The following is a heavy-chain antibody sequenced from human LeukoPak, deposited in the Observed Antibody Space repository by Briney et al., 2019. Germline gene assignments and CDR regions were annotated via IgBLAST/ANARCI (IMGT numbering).Heavy chain of an antibody. D-gene: IGHD5-18*01. CDR2: ISGSTSIT. V-gene: IGHV3-23*01. Sequence: PGGSLRLSCAASGITFINYVMSWVRQAPGKGLECVSAISGSTSITYYADSVKGRFTISRDDSQNMLYLQMTSLRAEDMAVYYCAEVSGRIQIWPQPFGDGMDVWGQGTTVTVSS. CDR3: AEVSGRIQIWPQPFGDGMDV. J-gene: IGHJ6*02. CDR1: GITFINYV.